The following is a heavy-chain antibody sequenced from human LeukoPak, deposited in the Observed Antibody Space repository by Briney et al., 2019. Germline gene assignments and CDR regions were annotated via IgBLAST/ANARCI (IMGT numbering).Heavy chain of an antibody. CDR1: GGSISSSNW. Sequence: SGTLSLTCAVSGGSISSSNWWSWVRQPPGKGLEWIGEIYHSGSTNYNPSLKSRVTISVDKSKNQFSLKLSSVTAADTAVYYCARDILYGDYGNWFDPWGQGTLVTVSS. D-gene: IGHD4-17*01. CDR2: IYHSGST. J-gene: IGHJ5*02. V-gene: IGHV4-4*02. CDR3: ARDILYGDYGNWFDP.